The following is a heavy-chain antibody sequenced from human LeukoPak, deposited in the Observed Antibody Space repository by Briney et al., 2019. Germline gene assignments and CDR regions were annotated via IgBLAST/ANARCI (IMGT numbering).Heavy chain of an antibody. Sequence: ASVKVSCKASGGTFSSYAISWVRQAPGQGLEWMGGIIPIFGTANYAQKFQGRVTITADESTSTAYTELSSLRSEDTAVYYCARGISYYDSSGYYFDAFDIWGQGTMVTVSS. V-gene: IGHV1-69*13. CDR3: ARGISYYDSSGYYFDAFDI. J-gene: IGHJ3*02. CDR2: IIPIFGTA. CDR1: GGTFSSYA. D-gene: IGHD3-22*01.